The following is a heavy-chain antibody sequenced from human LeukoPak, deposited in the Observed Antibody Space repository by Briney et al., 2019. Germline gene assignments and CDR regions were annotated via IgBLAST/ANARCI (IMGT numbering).Heavy chain of an antibody. J-gene: IGHJ4*02. V-gene: IGHV3-74*01. CDR2: VRGDGRTT. CDR1: GLTFSDFW. CDR3: ATGHSYGYDY. D-gene: IGHD5-18*01. Sequence: PGGSLRLSCAASGLTFSDFWMHWVRQPPGKGLVWVALVRGDGRTTIYADSVKGRFTIFRDNAKNTLYLQMNSLRADDSGVYYCATGHSYGYDYWGQGVLVTV.